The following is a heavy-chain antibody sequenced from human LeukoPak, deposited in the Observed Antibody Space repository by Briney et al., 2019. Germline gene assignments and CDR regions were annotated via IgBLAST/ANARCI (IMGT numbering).Heavy chain of an antibody. J-gene: IGHJ5*02. CDR1: GGSISSSNW. V-gene: IGHV4-4*02. CDR3: ARDRRNGSGSYYH. Sequence: SGTLSLTCAVSGGSISSSNWWSWVRQPPGKGLEWIGEIYHSGSTNYNPSLKSRVTISVDKSKNQFSLKLSSVTAADTAVYYCARDRRNGSGSYYHWGQGTLVTVSS. D-gene: IGHD3-10*01. CDR2: IYHSGST.